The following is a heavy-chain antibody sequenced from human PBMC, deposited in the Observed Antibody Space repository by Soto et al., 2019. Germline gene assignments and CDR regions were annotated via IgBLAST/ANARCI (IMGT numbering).Heavy chain of an antibody. CDR1: GYAFASHD. CDR2: MNPNSGTT. CDR3: SRTPHSGYASLDY. V-gene: IGHV1-8*01. D-gene: IGHD3-22*01. Sequence: QVQLVQSGAEVKKPGASVRVSCEASGYAFASHDINWVRQASGQGPEWMGRMNPNSGTTDYAQKFQDRVTLTRNTSICTAYLEVTSLTSEDMAVYYCSRTPHSGYASLDYWGQGTLVTVSS. J-gene: IGHJ4*02.